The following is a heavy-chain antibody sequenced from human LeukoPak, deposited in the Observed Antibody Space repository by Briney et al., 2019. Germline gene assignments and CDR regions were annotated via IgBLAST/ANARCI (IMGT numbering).Heavy chain of an antibody. CDR3: ARDLNDLCRASEHYYYYMDV. J-gene: IGHJ6*03. CDR1: GGTFSSYA. V-gene: IGHV1-69*05. CDR2: IIPIFGTA. D-gene: IGHD3-3*01. Sequence: SVKVSCKASGGTFSSYAISWVRQAPGQGLEWMGGIIPIFGTANYAQKFQGRVTITTDESTSTAYMELSSLRSEDTAVYYCARDLNDLCRASEHYYYYMDVWGKGTTVTVSS.